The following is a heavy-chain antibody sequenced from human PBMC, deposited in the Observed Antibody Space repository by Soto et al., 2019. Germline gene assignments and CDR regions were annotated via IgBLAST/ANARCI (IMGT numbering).Heavy chain of an antibody. J-gene: IGHJ5*02. CDR3: AHIPSGVLAS. CDR2: IYWDDDK. D-gene: IGHD3-3*01. CDR1: GFSLSTSGAG. V-gene: IGHV2-5*02. Sequence: QITLKESGPTLVKPTQTLTLTCTFSGFSLSTSGAGVGWIRQPPGKALEWLALIYWDDDKRYSPSLKSRLTITKDTSKNQVVLTLTTLDPVDTATYSCAHIPSGVLASWGRGTLVTVSS.